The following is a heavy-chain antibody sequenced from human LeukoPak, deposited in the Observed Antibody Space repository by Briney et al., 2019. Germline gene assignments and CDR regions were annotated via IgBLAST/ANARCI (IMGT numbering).Heavy chain of an antibody. V-gene: IGHV4-34*01. CDR1: GGSFSGYY. CDR2: INHSGST. D-gene: IGHD2/OR15-2a*01. J-gene: IGHJ4*02. CDR3: AREYWAENIPYYFDY. Sequence: PSGTLSLTCAVYGGSFSGYYWSWIRQPPGKGLEWIGEINHSGSTNYNPSLKSRVTISVDTSKNQFSLKPSSVTAADTAVYYCAREYWAENIPYYFDYWGQGTLVTVSS.